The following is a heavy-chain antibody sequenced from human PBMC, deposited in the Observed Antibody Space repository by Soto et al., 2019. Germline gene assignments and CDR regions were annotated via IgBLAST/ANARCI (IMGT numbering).Heavy chain of an antibody. Sequence: QVQLVESGGGLVKPGGSLRLSCAASGFTFSDYYMSWIRQAPGKGLEWVSYISSSSSYTNYADSVKGRFTISRDNAKNSLYLQMNSLRAEDTAVYYCARVTDSSGYSEEDAFDIWCQGTMVTVSS. CDR2: ISSSSSYT. CDR3: ARVTDSSGYSEEDAFDI. CDR1: GFTFSDYY. D-gene: IGHD3-22*01. V-gene: IGHV3-11*05. J-gene: IGHJ3*02.